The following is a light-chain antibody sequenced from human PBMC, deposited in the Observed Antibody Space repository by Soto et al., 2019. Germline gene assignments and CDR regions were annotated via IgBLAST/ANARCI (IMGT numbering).Light chain of an antibody. Sequence: EIELTQSPATLSLSPGERATLSCRASQSVSSYLAWCQQKPGQAPRLLIYDASNGATGIPARFSGSGSGTDFTLTISSLEPEDFAVYYCQQRSNWPSITFGQGTRLEIK. CDR1: QSVSSY. CDR2: DAS. J-gene: IGKJ5*01. V-gene: IGKV3-11*01. CDR3: QQRSNWPSIT.